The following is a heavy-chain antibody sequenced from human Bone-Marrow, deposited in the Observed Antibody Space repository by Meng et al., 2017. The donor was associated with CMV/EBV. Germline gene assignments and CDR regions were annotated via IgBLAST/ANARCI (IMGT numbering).Heavy chain of an antibody. CDR1: GFTFSNAW. V-gene: IGHV3-15*01. CDR3: TTDRRT. CDR2: IKSKTDGGPT. Sequence: LRLCCAASGFTFSNAWMSWVRQAPGKGLEWVGRIKSKTDGGPTDYAAPVKGRFTISRDDSKNTLYLQMNSLKTEDTAVYYCTTDRRTWGQGTLVTVSS. J-gene: IGHJ5*02.